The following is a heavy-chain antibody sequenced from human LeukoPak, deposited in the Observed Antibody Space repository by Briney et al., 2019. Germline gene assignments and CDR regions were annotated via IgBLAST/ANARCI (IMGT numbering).Heavy chain of an antibody. CDR1: GGSFSGYY. CDR3: ARERYSSSWHYYYYYYMDV. CDR2: IHHSGST. J-gene: IGHJ6*03. D-gene: IGHD6-13*01. V-gene: IGHV4-34*01. Sequence: SETLSLTCAVYGGSFSGYYWSWIRQPPGKGLEWIGEIHHSGSTNYNPSLKSRVTISVDTSKNQFSLKLSSVTAADTAVYYCARERYSSSWHYYYYYYMDVWGKGTTVTISS.